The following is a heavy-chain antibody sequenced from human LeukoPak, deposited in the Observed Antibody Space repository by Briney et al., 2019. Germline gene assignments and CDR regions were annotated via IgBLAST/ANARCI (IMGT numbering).Heavy chain of an antibody. CDR1: GGSFSGYY. V-gene: IGHV4-34*01. J-gene: IGHJ6*03. CDR2: INHSGST. Sequence: SETLSLTCAVYGGSFSGYYWSWIRQPPGKGLEWIGEINHSGSTNYNPSLKSRVTISVDTSKNQFSLKLSSVTAADTAVYYCARGYYYYYMDVWGKGTAVTVSS. CDR3: ARGYYYYYMDV.